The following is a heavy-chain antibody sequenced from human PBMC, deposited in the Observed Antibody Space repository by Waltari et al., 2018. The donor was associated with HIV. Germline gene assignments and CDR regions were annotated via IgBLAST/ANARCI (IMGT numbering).Heavy chain of an antibody. CDR1: AHTYTNSW. V-gene: IGHV5-51*03. CDR2: IYPHSSQV. CDR3: ARRPDYGGDWFGS. D-gene: IGHD4-17*01. Sequence: EVRLVQSGAAVKRPRDSLQISCETSAHTYTNSWVGWVGHPAGKGLEWIGVIYPHSSQVKYNPSFYGRGAISVDWSTKTVYLEWRTLTALDTGIYYCARRPDYGGDWFGSWGQGTPVTVSS. J-gene: IGHJ5*01.